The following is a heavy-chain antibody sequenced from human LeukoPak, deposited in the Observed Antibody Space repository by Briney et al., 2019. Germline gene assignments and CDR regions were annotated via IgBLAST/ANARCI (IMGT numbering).Heavy chain of an antibody. D-gene: IGHD1-1*01. J-gene: IGHJ3*02. CDR2: IIPIFGTA. V-gene: IGHV1-69*13. CDR3: ARDMAGTTGTGNDAFDI. CDR1: GGTFSGYA. Sequence: ASVTVSCKASGGTFSGYAISWVRQAPGQGLEWMGGIIPIFGTANYAQKFQGRVTITADESTSTAYMELSSLRSEDTAVYYCARDMAGTTGTGNDAFDIWGQGTMVTVSS.